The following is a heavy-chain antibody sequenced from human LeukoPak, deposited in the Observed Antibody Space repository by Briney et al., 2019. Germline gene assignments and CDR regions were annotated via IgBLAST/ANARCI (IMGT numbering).Heavy chain of an antibody. CDR2: IIPIFGTA. D-gene: IGHD2-15*01. CDR3: AREVVAATPDAFDI. J-gene: IGHJ3*02. V-gene: IGHV1-69*06. CDR1: GGTFSTYA. Sequence: GASVKVSCKASGGTFSTYAISWVRQAPGQGLEWMGGIIPIFGTANYAQKFQGRVTITADKSTSTAYMELSSLRSEDTAVYYCAREVVAATPDAFDIWGQGTMVTVSS.